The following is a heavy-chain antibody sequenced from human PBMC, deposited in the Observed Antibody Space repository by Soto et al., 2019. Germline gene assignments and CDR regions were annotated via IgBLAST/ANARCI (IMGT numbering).Heavy chain of an antibody. J-gene: IGHJ5*02. CDR3: AREFCSGGNCYTYYFDP. Sequence: GGSLRLSCAASGLTFNRYWMHWVRHAPGKGLVWVSHINTDGSNTNYADSVKGRFTISRDNARSTLFLQMNSLRDEDTAVYYCAREFCSGGNCYTYYFDPWGQGIPVTVSS. CDR2: INTDGSNT. V-gene: IGHV3-74*01. D-gene: IGHD2-15*01. CDR1: GLTFNRYW.